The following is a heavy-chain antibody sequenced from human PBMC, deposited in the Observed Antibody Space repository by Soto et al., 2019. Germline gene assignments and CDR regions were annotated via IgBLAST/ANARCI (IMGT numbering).Heavy chain of an antibody. CDR1: GFTFTTYA. CDR3: AHPRGYGVFDAYVI. J-gene: IGHJ3*02. Sequence: EAQLLESGGGLVQPGRSLRLSCAASGFTFTTYAMNWVRQAPGQGLEWVSAITATGRGTYYADSVQGRFTISRDNSKSMLYLQMSSLRVEDTAVYYCAHPRGYGVFDAYVIWGQGTLVTVSS. CDR2: ITATGRGT. V-gene: IGHV3-23*01. D-gene: IGHD4-17*01.